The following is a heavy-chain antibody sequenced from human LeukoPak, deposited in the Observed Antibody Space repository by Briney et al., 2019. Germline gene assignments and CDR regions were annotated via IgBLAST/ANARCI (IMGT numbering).Heavy chain of an antibody. Sequence: GRSLRLSCAASGFTVSSYAFQWVRQAPGKGLEWVAVIAYDGSNRYYADSVKGRFTISKDNSKNTLYLQMNSLRADDTAVYYCAREPRYCSSTSCPGASLDYWGQGTLVTVSS. CDR1: GFTVSSYA. D-gene: IGHD2-2*01. CDR3: AREPRYCSSTSCPGASLDY. CDR2: IAYDGSNR. J-gene: IGHJ4*02. V-gene: IGHV3-30*04.